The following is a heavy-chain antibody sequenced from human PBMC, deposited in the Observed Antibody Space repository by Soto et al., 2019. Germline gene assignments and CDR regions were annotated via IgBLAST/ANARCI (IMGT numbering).Heavy chain of an antibody. J-gene: IGHJ6*02. V-gene: IGHV4-39*01. Sequence: PSETLSLTCTVSGGSISSSSYYWGWIRQPPGKGLEWIGSIYYSGSTHYNPSLKSRVTISVDTSKNQFSLKLSSVTAADTAVYYCARHSWYSGYGFYYYYYGMDVWGQGTTVTVSS. CDR1: GGSISSSSYY. CDR2: IYYSGST. D-gene: IGHD5-12*01. CDR3: ARHSWYSGYGFYYYYYGMDV.